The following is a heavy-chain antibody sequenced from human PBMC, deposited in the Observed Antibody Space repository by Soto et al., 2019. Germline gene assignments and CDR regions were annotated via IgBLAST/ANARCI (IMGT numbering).Heavy chain of an antibody. CDR2: INAGNGNT. V-gene: IGHV1-3*05. J-gene: IGHJ4*02. CDR3: ARDRRPYCGGDCANDY. CDR1: GYSFNTYT. D-gene: IGHD2-21*02. Sequence: QVQLVQSGAEEKKPGASVKVSCKASGYSFNTYTIHWVRQAPGQSLEWMGWINAGNGNTRYSQKFQDRVTLTRDTSASTGYMELSILRSEDTAVYYCARDRRPYCGGDCANDYWDQGTLVTVSS.